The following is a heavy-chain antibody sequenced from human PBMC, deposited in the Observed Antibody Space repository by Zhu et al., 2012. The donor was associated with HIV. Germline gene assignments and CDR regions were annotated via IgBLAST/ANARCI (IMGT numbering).Heavy chain of an antibody. D-gene: IGHD6-13*01. Sequence: QVQLQESGPGLVKPSETLSLTCTVSGGSISSYYWSWIRQPPGKGLEWIGYIYTSGSTNYNPSLKSRVTISVDTSKNQFSLKLSSVTAADTAVYYCARTPQGSSWIGYWYFDLWGLAPWSLSPQ. J-gene: IGHJ2*01. CDR1: GGSISSYY. CDR3: ARTPQGSSWIGYWYFDL. V-gene: IGHV4-4*09. CDR2: IYTSGST.